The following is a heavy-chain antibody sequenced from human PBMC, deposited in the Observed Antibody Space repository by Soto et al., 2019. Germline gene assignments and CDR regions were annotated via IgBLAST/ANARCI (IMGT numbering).Heavy chain of an antibody. V-gene: IGHV3-11*06. CDR3: ATDDSSVLEYFDY. J-gene: IGHJ4*02. CDR2: ISSSTFYT. Sequence: LRLSCAASGFSFSDHYMSWIRQAPGKGLEWVSYISSSTFYTNYADSVKGRFTISRDNAKNSLYLQMNSLRAEDTAVYYCATDDSSVLEYFDYWGQGILVTVSS. D-gene: IGHD3-22*01. CDR1: GFSFSDHY.